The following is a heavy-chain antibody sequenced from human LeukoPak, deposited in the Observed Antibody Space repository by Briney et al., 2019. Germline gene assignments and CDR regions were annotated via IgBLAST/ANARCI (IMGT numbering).Heavy chain of an antibody. D-gene: IGHD6-6*01. CDR1: GYTFTSYG. J-gene: IGHJ5*02. V-gene: IGHV1-18*01. CDR3: ARGRAVRPYNWYDP. Sequence: GASVTVSFKASGYTFTSYGISWVRQAPGQGLEWMGWISAYNGNTNYAQKFQGRVTMTTDTSTSTAYMELRSLRSDDTAVYYCARGRAVRPYNWYDPWGQGTLVTVSS. CDR2: ISAYNGNT.